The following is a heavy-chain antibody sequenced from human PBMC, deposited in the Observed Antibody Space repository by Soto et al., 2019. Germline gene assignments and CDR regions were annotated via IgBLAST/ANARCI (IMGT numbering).Heavy chain of an antibody. CDR1: GFTFSSYA. J-gene: IGHJ4*02. D-gene: IGHD6-19*01. CDR3: AKAQWLVGGFDY. V-gene: IGHV3-23*01. Sequence: EVPLLESGGGLVQPGGSLRLSCAASGFTFSSYAMSWVRQAPGKGLEWVSAISGSGGSTYYADSVKGRFTISRDNSKNTLYLQMNSLRAEDTAVYYCAKAQWLVGGFDYWGQGTLVTVSS. CDR2: ISGSGGST.